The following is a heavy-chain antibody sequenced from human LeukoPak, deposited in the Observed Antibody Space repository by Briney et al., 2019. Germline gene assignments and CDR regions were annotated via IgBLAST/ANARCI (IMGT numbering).Heavy chain of an antibody. CDR3: ARHLNLHDAFHI. J-gene: IGHJ3*02. Sequence: GESLQISGQGSGYLFTSYWIGWVRALPGKGLGWMGIIYPGDSDTRYSPSFQRQVTISAHKSISTAYLQWSSLKASDTAMYYCARHLNLHDAFHIWGQGTMVTVSS. CDR2: IYPGDSDT. D-gene: IGHD1-14*01. CDR1: GYLFTSYW. V-gene: IGHV5-51*01.